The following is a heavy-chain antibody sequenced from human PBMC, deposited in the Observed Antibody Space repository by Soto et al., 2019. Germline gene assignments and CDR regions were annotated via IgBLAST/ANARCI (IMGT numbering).Heavy chain of an antibody. CDR3: AKGVPGIAVAGTGYFQH. D-gene: IGHD6-19*01. Sequence: GSLRLSCAASGFTFDDYAMHWVRQAPGKGLEWVSGISGSGDSTYYADSVKGRFTISRDNSKKTVYLQMNSLRAEDTAVYYCAKGVPGIAVAGTGYFQHWGQGTLVTVSS. J-gene: IGHJ1*01. V-gene: IGHV3-23*01. CDR1: GFTFDDYA. CDR2: ISGSGDST.